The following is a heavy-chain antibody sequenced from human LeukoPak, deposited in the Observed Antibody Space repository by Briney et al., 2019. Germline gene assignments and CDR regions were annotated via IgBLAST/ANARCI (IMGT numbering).Heavy chain of an antibody. J-gene: IGHJ4*02. D-gene: IGHD5-12*01. CDR3: TRGTVPGLATTYGTYFDS. CDR1: GLTFSSYG. V-gene: IGHV3-30*19. Sequence: PGGSLRLSCAASGLTFSSYGMHWVRQAPGKGLEWVAIISYDGTNKYYLDSVKGRFTISRDNSKNTLYLQMDSLRAEDTAVYYCTRGTVPGLATTYGTYFDSWGQGTLVTVSS. CDR2: ISYDGTNK.